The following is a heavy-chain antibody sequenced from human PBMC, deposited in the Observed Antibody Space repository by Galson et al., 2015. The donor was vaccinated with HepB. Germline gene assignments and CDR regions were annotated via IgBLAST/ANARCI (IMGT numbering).Heavy chain of an antibody. CDR1: GGSISSSSYN. Sequence: SETLSLTCNVSGGSISSSSYNWAWIRQPPGKGLEWIASIYYSGSTYYNPSLKSRVTISVDTSKNQFSLKVRSVTAADTAVYYCARRGPYSNGWIDYWGQGTLVTVSS. J-gene: IGHJ4*02. D-gene: IGHD6-19*01. CDR2: IYYSGST. V-gene: IGHV4-39*01. CDR3: ARRGPYSNGWIDY.